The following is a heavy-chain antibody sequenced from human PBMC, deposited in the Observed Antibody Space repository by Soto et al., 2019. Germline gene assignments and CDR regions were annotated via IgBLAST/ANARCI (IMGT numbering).Heavy chain of an antibody. V-gene: IGHV1-69*01. CDR1: GGTFNNYA. CDR3: ARRSGGPGYYYYGMDV. CDR2: IIPIFGAT. Sequence: QVQLVQSGAEVKKPGSSVKVSCKASGGTFNNYAISWVRQAPGQGLEWMGGIIPIFGATHYAQHFQGRVTITADESTSTAYMELSSLRSDDTAVYYCARRSGGPGYYYYGMDVWGPGTSVTVSS. D-gene: IGHD3-10*01. J-gene: IGHJ6*02.